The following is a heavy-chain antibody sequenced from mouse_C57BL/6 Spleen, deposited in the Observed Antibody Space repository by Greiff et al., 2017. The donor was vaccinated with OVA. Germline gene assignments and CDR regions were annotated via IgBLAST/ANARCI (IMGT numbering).Heavy chain of an antibody. CDR1: GYSITSGYY. Sequence: EVQVVESGPGLVKPSQSLSLTCSVTGYSITSGYYWNWIRQFPGNKLEWMGYISYDGSNNYNPSLKNRISITRDTSKNQFFLKLNSVTTEDTATYYCARRRDEGFAYWGQGTLVTVSA. D-gene: IGHD3-3*01. J-gene: IGHJ3*01. V-gene: IGHV3-6*01. CDR3: ARRRDEGFAY. CDR2: ISYDGSN.